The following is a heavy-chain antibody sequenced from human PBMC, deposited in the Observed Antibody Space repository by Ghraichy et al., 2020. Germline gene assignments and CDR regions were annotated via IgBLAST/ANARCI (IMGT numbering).Heavy chain of an antibody. CDR2: IYYSGST. D-gene: IGHD3-22*01. CDR3: ARTLGIDYYDSSGYDY. Sequence: SQTLSLTCTVSGGSISSYYWSWIRQPPGKGLEWIGYIYYSGSTNYNPSLKSRVTISVDTSKNQFSLKLSSVTAADTAVYYCARTLGIDYYDSSGYDYWGQGTLVTVSS. CDR1: GGSISSYY. V-gene: IGHV4-59*01. J-gene: IGHJ4*02.